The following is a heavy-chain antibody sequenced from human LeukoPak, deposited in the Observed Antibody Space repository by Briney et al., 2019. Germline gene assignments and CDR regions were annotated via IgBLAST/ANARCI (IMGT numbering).Heavy chain of an antibody. CDR1: GFTFSSYA. D-gene: IGHD3-10*01. J-gene: IGHJ4*02. V-gene: IGHV3-23*01. CDR3: ASPALVRGVINYYFDY. CDR2: ISGSGGST. Sequence: GGSLRLSCAASGFTFSSYAMSWVRQAPGKGLEWVSAISGSGGSTYYADSVKDRFTISRDNSKNTLYLQMNSLRAEDTAVYYCASPALVRGVINYYFDYWGQGTLVTVSS.